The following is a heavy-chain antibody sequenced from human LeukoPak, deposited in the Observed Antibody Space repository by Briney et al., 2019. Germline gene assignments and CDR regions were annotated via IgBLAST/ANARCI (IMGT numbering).Heavy chain of an antibody. V-gene: IGHV1-2*06. D-gene: IGHD3-22*01. CDR2: INPNSGGT. Sequence: ASVKVSCKVSGYTLTELSMHWVRQAPGQGLEWMGRINPNSGGTNYAQKFQGRVTMTRDTSISTAYMELSRLRSDDTAVYYCARVTYYYDSSGYPIRYFDYWGQGTLVTVSS. CDR1: GYTLTELS. CDR3: ARVTYYYDSSGYPIRYFDY. J-gene: IGHJ4*02.